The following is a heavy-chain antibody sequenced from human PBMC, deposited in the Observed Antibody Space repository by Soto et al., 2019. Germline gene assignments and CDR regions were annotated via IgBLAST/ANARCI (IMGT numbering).Heavy chain of an antibody. Sequence: ASVKVSCKASGYTFTSYGISWVRQAPGQGLEWMGWISAYNGNTNYAQKLQGRVTMTTDTSTSTAYMELRSLRSDDTAVYYCARETSVGATYYYYYGMDVWGQGTTVTVYS. V-gene: IGHV1-18*04. CDR1: GYTFTSYG. D-gene: IGHD1-26*01. J-gene: IGHJ6*02. CDR3: ARETSVGATYYYYYGMDV. CDR2: ISAYNGNT.